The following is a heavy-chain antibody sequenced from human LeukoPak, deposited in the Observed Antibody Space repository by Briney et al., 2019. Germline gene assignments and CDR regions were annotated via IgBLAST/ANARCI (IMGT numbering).Heavy chain of an antibody. D-gene: IGHD3-22*01. CDR1: GFTFSSSA. Sequence: GGSLRLSCVASGFTFSSSAMNWVRQAPGEGLQWVSAIGGSGGDTYYADSVKGRFTISRENSKTTVYLQMDNLRAEDMAVYYCAKDSPSGKYYDSSGYQPDYWGQGTLVTVSS. CDR2: IGGSGGDT. CDR3: AKDSPSGKYYDSSGYQPDY. J-gene: IGHJ4*02. V-gene: IGHV3-23*01.